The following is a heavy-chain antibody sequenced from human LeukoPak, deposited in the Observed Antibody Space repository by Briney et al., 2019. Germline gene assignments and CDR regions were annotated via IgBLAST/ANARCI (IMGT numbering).Heavy chain of an antibody. J-gene: IGHJ4*02. CDR3: ARDSTFWSGYGFDY. V-gene: IGHV1-2*02. CDR1: GYTFSDYY. Sequence: GASVKVSCKASGYTFSDYYMHWVRQAPGQGLEWMGWINPNNGGTNYAQKFQGRVTMTRDTSISTAYMDLSRLGSDDTAVYYCARDSTFWSGYGFDYWGQGTLVTVSS. D-gene: IGHD3-3*01. CDR2: INPNNGGT.